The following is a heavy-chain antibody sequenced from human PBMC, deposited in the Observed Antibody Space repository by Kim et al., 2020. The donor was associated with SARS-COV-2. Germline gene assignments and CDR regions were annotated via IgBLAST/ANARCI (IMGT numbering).Heavy chain of an antibody. CDR2: IYYSGKT. D-gene: IGHD3-10*01. V-gene: IGHV4-39*07. J-gene: IGHJ6*04. CDR1: GGSISSTNYY. CDR3: ARDPITMVRGAHLSYYGMDV. Sequence: SETLSLTCTVSGGSISSTNYYWGWFRQPPGKGLEWIGSIYYSGKTYYNPSLKSRVTISVDTSKTQISLKLSSVTAADTAVYYCARDPITMVRGAHLSYYGMDVWGKGTTVTVSS.